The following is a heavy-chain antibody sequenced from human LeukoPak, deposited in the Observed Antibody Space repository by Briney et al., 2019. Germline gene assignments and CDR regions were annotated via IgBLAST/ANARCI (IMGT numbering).Heavy chain of an antibody. Sequence: SETLSLTCTVSGGSISSSDWWSWVRQPPGKGLEWIGEIYHTGGTNYNPSLKSRVTISVDKSKNQFSLKLSSVTAADTAVYYCARGYAAAGHDYWGQGTLVTVSS. J-gene: IGHJ4*02. CDR2: IYHTGGT. V-gene: IGHV4-4*02. D-gene: IGHD6-13*01. CDR3: ARGYAAAGHDY. CDR1: GGSISSSDW.